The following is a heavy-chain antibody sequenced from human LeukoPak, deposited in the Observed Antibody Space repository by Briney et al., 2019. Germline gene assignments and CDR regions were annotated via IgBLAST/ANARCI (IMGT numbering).Heavy chain of an antibody. CDR1: GYSFTSYW. D-gene: IGHD3-9*01. V-gene: IGHV5-10-1*01. CDR3: ARRLDHDAFDI. J-gene: IGHJ3*02. Sequence: GESLKISCKGSGYSFTSYWITWVRQMPGKGLEWMGRIDPSDSYTNYSPSFQGHATISADKSISTAYLQWSSLRASDTAMYYCARRLDHDAFDIWGQGTMVTVSS. CDR2: IDPSDSYT.